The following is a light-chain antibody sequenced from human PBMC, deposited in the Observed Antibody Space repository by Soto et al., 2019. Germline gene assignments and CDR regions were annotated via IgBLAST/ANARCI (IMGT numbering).Light chain of an antibody. V-gene: IGKV3-20*01. CDR3: QQYDSSPRT. J-gene: IGKJ1*01. Sequence: VLTQSPATLSLSPGERATLSCSASQRVGSYFAWYQQKPGQAPRLLISGASSRAADIPDRFSGSGSGTDFTLTINRLEPEDFAVYYCQQYDSSPRTFGQGTKV. CDR2: GAS. CDR1: QRVGSY.